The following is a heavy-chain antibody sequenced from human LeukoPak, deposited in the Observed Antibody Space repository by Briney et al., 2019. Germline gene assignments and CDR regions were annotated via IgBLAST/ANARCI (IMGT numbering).Heavy chain of an antibody. D-gene: IGHD2-15*01. J-gene: IGHJ3*02. Sequence: SVKVSCKASGGMFSTTAINWVRQAPGQGLEWMGGNIPPFGTPDYAQKFQGRVTITADESTSTVYMELTSLTSEDTAIYYCARDPGSSVGIVVVQHATDAFDIWGQGTMVTVS. CDR2: NIPPFGTP. CDR3: ARDPGSSVGIVVVQHATDAFDI. V-gene: IGHV1-69*13. CDR1: GGMFSTTA.